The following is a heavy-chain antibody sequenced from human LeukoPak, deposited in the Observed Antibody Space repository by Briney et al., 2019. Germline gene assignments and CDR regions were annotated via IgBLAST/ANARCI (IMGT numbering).Heavy chain of an antibody. D-gene: IGHD4-17*01. CDR2: ISSSSSTI. J-gene: IGHJ4*02. Sequence: PGGSLRLSCAASGFTFSSYSMNWVRQAPGKGLEWVSYISSSSSTIYYADSVKGRFTISRDNAKNSLYLQMNSLRDEDTAVYYCARSYAMTTVTTVVRGSRNHAKDYWGQGTLVTVSS. V-gene: IGHV3-48*02. CDR3: ARSYAMTTVTTVVRGSRNHAKDY. CDR1: GFTFSSYS.